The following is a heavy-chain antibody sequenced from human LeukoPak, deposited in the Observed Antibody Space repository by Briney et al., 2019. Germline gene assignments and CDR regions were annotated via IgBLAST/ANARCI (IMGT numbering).Heavy chain of an antibody. CDR1: GLRFSDYW. CDR3: AKDSSQGGDYFDY. CDR2: INGSGVIT. Sequence: PGGSLRLSCAASGLRFSDYWMSWVRQAPGKGLEWVSAINGSGVITYYTDSVKGRFTISRDNSKNTVYLQMNSLRAEDTAIYYCAKDSSQGGDYFDYWGQGTLVTVSS. D-gene: IGHD3-16*01. J-gene: IGHJ4*02. V-gene: IGHV3-23*01.